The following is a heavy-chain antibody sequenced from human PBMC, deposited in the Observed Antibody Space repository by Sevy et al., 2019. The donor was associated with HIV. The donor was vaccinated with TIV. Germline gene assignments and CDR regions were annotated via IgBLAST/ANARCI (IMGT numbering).Heavy chain of an antibody. D-gene: IGHD3-10*01. CDR1: GGSIGSSSYY. J-gene: IGHJ6*02. CDR3: ARPESLHYYAMDV. Sequence: SETLSLTCTVSGGSIGSSSYYWGWVRQPPGKGLEYIGSIYYTGSTSYNPSLKSRVTISVDRSKNQISLKLTSVTAADTALYFCARPESLHYYAMDVWGQGTTVTVSS. CDR2: IYYTGST. V-gene: IGHV4-39*01.